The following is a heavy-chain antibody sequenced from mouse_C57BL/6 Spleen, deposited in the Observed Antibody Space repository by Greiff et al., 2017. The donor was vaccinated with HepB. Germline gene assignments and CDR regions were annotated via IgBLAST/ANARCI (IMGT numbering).Heavy chain of an antibody. CDR1: GYTFTSYW. CDR3: ARGITTVVATGYFDV. CDR2: IDPNSGGT. V-gene: IGHV1-72*01. D-gene: IGHD1-1*01. J-gene: IGHJ1*03. Sequence: VQLQQPGAELVKPGASVKLSCKASGYTFTSYWMHWVKQRPGRGLEWIGRIDPNSGGTKYNEKFKSKATLTVDNPSSTAYMQLSSLTSEDAAVYYCARGITTVVATGYFDVWGTGTTVTVSS.